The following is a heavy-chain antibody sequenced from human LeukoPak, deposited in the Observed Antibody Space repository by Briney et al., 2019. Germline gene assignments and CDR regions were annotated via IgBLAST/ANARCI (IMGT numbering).Heavy chain of an antibody. CDR1: GGSISSSNW. Sequence: SGTLSLTCAVSGGSISSSNWWSWVRQPPGKGLEWIGEIYHSGSTNYNPSLKSRVIMSVDTSKNQFSLKLTSMTAADTAVYYCARGRGGVRGGGPYYDMDVWGKGTTVTVSS. D-gene: IGHD3-10*01. CDR2: IYHSGST. J-gene: IGHJ6*03. V-gene: IGHV4-4*02. CDR3: ARGRGGVRGGGPYYDMDV.